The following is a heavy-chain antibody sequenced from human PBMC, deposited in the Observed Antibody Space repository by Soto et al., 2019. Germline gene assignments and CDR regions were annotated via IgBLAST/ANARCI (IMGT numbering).Heavy chain of an antibody. V-gene: IGHV3-30*18. Sequence: QVQLVESGGGGVQPGRCLRLSCVASGFTFSAYGMHWVGQAPGKGLEWVAFISYDGGVKYYVDSVKGPFTISRDNSKSTLYLEMDSLRAEDTAAYYCAKDFKYLAKFFDYWGQGTLVTVSS. J-gene: IGHJ4*02. CDR3: AKDFKYLAKFFDY. D-gene: IGHD2-2*01. CDR1: GFTFSAYG. CDR2: ISYDGGVK.